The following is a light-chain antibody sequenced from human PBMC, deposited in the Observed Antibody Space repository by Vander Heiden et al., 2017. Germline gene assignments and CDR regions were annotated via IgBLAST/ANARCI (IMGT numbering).Light chain of an antibody. CDR2: QAS. Sequence: DIQMTQSPATLSESVGDRVTITCRASQGHSKWLAWYQQKPGKAPKLLVYQASRLENGVPSRFSGGGSGTEFTLTISSLQPDDFATYFCQKYNGFPWTFGQGTKVEIK. V-gene: IGKV1-5*03. CDR3: QKYNGFPWT. CDR1: QGHSKW. J-gene: IGKJ1*01.